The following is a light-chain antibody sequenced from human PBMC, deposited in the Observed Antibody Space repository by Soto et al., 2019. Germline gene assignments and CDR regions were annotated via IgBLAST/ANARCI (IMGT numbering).Light chain of an antibody. V-gene: IGKV1-33*01. CDR3: QQYENLPT. CDR1: PSIDIW. J-gene: IGKJ5*01. Sequence: DIQMTESPSSVSASVGARITITCRASPSIDIWLAWYQQNPWRAPKPRIHHASNLEAGVPSRFRGSGSGTNFTFTISRLQPEDTATYYCQQYENLPTFGQGTRLEIK. CDR2: HAS.